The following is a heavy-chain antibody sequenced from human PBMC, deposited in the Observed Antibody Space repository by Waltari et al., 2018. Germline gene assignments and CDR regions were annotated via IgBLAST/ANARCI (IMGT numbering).Heavy chain of an antibody. J-gene: IGHJ3*02. CDR2: VSGSGTNT. V-gene: IGHV3-23*01. Sequence: EVQVLESGGGLVQPGGSLRLSCAASGFPFSSYAMTWVRQAPGRGVGWGGSVSGSGTNTNYADSVKGRFTLSRDNSKNTRHLQMNSLRAEDTAVYYCAKAVEIWFYAFDIWGQGTMVTVSS. CDR3: AKAVEIWFYAFDI. CDR1: GFPFSSYA. D-gene: IGHD3-10*01.